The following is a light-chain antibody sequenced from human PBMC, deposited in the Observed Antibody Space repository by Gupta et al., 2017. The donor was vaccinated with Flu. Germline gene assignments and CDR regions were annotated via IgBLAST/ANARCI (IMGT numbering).Light chain of an antibody. CDR2: GKN. J-gene: IGLJ2*01. V-gene: IGLV3-19*01. CDR1: ILRSYY. Sequence: FGSTGRITFQGDILRSYYASWYQQKPGQAPVLLFYGKNNRPSAIPDRFSGSRSGNPAPLTITGAQTEDEADYYCNSRARKGDRFGVFRGG. CDR3: NSRARKGDRFGV.